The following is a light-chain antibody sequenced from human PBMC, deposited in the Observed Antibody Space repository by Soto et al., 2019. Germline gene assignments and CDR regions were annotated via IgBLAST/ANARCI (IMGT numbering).Light chain of an antibody. CDR3: QQRYDTPQT. CDR2: WAS. V-gene: IGKV4-1*01. J-gene: IGKJ2*01. Sequence: DIVMTQSPDCLAVSLGERATINCKSSQSVLYSSSNKNYLAWHQQKPGQPPKLLIYWASTRESGVPDRFSGSGSGTDFTLTISSLQAEDVAIYYCQQRYDTPQTCGQGTK. CDR1: QSVLYSSSNKNY.